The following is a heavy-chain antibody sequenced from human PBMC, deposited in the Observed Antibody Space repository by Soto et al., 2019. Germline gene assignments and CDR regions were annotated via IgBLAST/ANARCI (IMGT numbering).Heavy chain of an antibody. D-gene: IGHD6-6*01. J-gene: IGHJ4*02. CDR3: ARDSIAARRGEEIFDY. CDR1: GYTFTSYG. CDR2: ISAYNGNT. Sequence: QVQLVQSGAEVKKPGASVKVSCKASGYTFTSYGISWVRQAPGQGLEWMGWISAYNGNTNYAQKLQGRVTMTTDTSTSTAYMELRSLRSNDTAVYYCARDSIAARRGEEIFDYWGQGTLVTVSS. V-gene: IGHV1-18*01.